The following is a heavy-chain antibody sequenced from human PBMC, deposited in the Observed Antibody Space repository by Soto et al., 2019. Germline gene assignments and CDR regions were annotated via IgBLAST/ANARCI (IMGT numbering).Heavy chain of an antibody. Sequence: SETVSLTCTVSDGSISSGGYYWSWIRQHPGKGLEWIGYIYYSGSTYYNPSLKSRVTISVDTSKNQFSLKLSSVTAADTAVYYCARAGYDFWSGYYFPRSPHLLDVWGKGTTVTVSS. CDR3: ARAGYDFWSGYYFPRSPHLLDV. D-gene: IGHD3-3*01. J-gene: IGHJ6*04. V-gene: IGHV4-31*03. CDR1: DGSISSGGYY. CDR2: IYYSGST.